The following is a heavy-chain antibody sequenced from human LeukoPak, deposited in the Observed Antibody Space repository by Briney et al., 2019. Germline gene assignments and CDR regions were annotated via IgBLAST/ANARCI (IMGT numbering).Heavy chain of an antibody. V-gene: IGHV4-59*01. CDR3: ARGGVIAAAGTYYYYYYMDV. CDR2: IYYSGST. Sequence: SETLPLTCTVSGGSISSYYWSWIRQPPGKGLEWIGYIYYSGSTNYNPSLKSRVTISVDTSKNQFSLKLSSVTAADTAVYYCARGGVIAAAGTYYYYYYMDVWGKGTTVTISS. J-gene: IGHJ6*03. D-gene: IGHD6-13*01. CDR1: GGSISSYY.